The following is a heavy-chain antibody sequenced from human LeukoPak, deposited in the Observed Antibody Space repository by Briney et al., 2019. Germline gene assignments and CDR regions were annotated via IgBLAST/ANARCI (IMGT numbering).Heavy chain of an antibody. V-gene: IGHV3-30-3*01. J-gene: IGHJ6*02. CDR2: ISYDGSNK. CDR3: ARQYGDHHYYYYGMDV. CDR1: GFTFSSYA. Sequence: GGSLRLSCAASGFTFSSYAMHWVRRAPGKGLEWVAVISYDGSNKYYADSVKGRFTISRDNSKNTLYLQMNSLRAEDTAVYYCARQYGDHHYYYYGMDVWGQGTTVTVSS. D-gene: IGHD4-17*01.